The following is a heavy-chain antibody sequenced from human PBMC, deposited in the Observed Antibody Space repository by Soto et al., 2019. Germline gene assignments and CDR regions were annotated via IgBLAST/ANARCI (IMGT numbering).Heavy chain of an antibody. CDR3: AHSDASSSWYTGTRSSWFDP. CDR1: GFSLSTSGVG. CDR2: IDWDDDK. D-gene: IGHD6-13*01. J-gene: IGHJ5*02. V-gene: IGHV2-5*02. Sequence: QITLKDSGPTLVKPTQTLTLTCTFSGFSLSTSGVGVGWIRQPPGKALEWLALIDWDDDKRYSPSLKRRLTIARDASKNHVVLTMTNMDTVDTATYYSAHSDASSSWYTGTRSSWFDPWGQGTPVTDSS.